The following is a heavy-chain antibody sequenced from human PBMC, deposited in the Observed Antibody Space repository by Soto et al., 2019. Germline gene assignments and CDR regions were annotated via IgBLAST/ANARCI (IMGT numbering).Heavy chain of an antibody. Sequence: EVQLVESGGGLVQPGGSLRLSCAVSGFTFSSFWMHWVRQAPGEGLVWVSRINTDGSSTSYADSVKGRFTISRDNAKNTLYLQMNSLRVEDTAMYYCAKRGVDTSGVSYWGQGTRVTVSS. V-gene: IGHV3-74*01. CDR2: INTDGSST. CDR1: GFTFSSFW. D-gene: IGHD3-10*01. J-gene: IGHJ4*02. CDR3: AKRGVDTSGVSY.